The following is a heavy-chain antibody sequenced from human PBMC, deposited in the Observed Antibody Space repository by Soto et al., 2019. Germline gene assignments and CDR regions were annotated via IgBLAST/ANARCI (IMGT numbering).Heavy chain of an antibody. CDR3: ARVPYHDFWSGEYYGMDV. J-gene: IGHJ6*02. V-gene: IGHV4-59*01. CDR2: IYYSGST. Sequence: PXETLSLPFTVSGGSISSYYWSWIRQPPGKGLEWIGYIYYSGSTNYNPSLKSRVTISVDTSKNQFSLKLSSVTAADTAVYYCARVPYHDFWSGEYYGMDVWGQGTTVTVSS. CDR1: GGSISSYY. D-gene: IGHD3-3*01.